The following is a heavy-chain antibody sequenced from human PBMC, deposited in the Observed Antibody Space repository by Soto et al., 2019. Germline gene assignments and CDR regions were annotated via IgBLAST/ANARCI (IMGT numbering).Heavy chain of an antibody. V-gene: IGHV3-23*01. CDR1: GFTFSSYA. CDR3: AKEVPLYYDFWSGPFDY. J-gene: IGHJ4*02. CDR2: ISGSGGST. Sequence: GGSLRLSCAASGFTFSSYAMSWVRQAPGKGLEWVSAISGSGGSTYYADSVKGRFTISRDNSKNTLYLQMNSLRAEDTAVYYCAKEVPLYYDFWSGPFDYWGQGTLVTVSS. D-gene: IGHD3-3*01.